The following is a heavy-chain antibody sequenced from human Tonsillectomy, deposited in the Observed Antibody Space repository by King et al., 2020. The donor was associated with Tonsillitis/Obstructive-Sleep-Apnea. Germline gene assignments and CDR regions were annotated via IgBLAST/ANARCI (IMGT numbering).Heavy chain of an antibody. J-gene: IGHJ4*02. D-gene: IGHD3-16*02. CDR1: GYTFSSYD. CDR2: ISGYNDNT. V-gene: IGHV1-18*01. Sequence: QLVQSGVEVKKPGASVKVSCKASGYTFSSYDINWVRQAPGQGLEWMGRISGYNDNTKYAQILQGRVTMTTDTSTSTAYMELRSLRSDDTAVYYCARGNYDYVWGSYRSRDYFDYWGQGTLVTVPS. CDR3: ARGNYDYVWGSYRSRDYFDY.